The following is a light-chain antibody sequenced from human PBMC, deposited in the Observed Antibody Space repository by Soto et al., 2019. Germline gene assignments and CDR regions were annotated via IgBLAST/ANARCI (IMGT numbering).Light chain of an antibody. CDR3: QQYNHWPPYT. J-gene: IGKJ2*01. Sequence: EVVLTQSPATLSLPPGERATLSCRASQTVNVNLAWHQQKPGQAPRLLIYGASTRAAGVPARFTGSGSGTEFTLTISSLQSDDFAVYYCQQYNHWPPYTFGQGTKLEIK. V-gene: IGKV3-15*01. CDR1: QTVNVN. CDR2: GAS.